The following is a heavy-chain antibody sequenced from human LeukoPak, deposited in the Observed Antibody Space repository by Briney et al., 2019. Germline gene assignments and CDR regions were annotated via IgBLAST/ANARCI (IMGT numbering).Heavy chain of an antibody. V-gene: IGHV1-18*01. CDR1: GYTFTSYG. Sequence: ASVEVSCKASGYTFTSYGISWVRQAPGQGLEWMGWISAYNGNTNYAQKLQGRVTMTTDTSTSTAHMELRSLRSDDTAVYYCVITGYYYGSGTELDYWGQGTLVTVSS. CDR3: VITGYYYGSGTELDY. D-gene: IGHD3-10*01. J-gene: IGHJ4*02. CDR2: ISAYNGNT.